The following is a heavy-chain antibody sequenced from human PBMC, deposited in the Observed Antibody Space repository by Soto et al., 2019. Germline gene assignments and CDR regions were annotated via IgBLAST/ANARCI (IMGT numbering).Heavy chain of an antibody. CDR1: GGSISSSSYY. CDR3: ARRTVATLAPDF. CDR2: IYYSGST. Sequence: SETLSLTCTVSGGSISSSSYYWGWIRQPPGKGLEWIGSIYYSGSTYYSPSLKSRITISGDTSKNQFSLKLSSVTAADTAVYYCARRTVATLAPDFWGPGTLVTVSS. V-gene: IGHV4-39*01. J-gene: IGHJ4*02. D-gene: IGHD4-17*01.